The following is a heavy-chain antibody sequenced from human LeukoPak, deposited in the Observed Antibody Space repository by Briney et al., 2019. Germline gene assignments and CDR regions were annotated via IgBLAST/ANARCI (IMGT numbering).Heavy chain of an antibody. CDR2: IYSGVPT. D-gene: IGHD1-1*01. CDR3: VQTTGWPGFDY. V-gene: IGHV4-4*09. CDR1: GVSISRFY. Sequence: SETLSLTCTTSGVSISRFYWSWVRQPPGKGLEWIGNIYSGVPTYFNPSLKSRVIISVDTSKSQFSLNLTSVTAADTAMYYCVQTTGWPGFDYWGQGILVTVSS. J-gene: IGHJ4*02.